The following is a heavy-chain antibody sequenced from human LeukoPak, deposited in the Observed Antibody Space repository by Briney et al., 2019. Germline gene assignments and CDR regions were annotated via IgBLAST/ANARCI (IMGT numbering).Heavy chain of an antibody. J-gene: IGHJ3*02. CDR2: INYSGGST. V-gene: IGHV3-23*01. CDR1: GFNFISYA. CDR3: AKGGGHAAFGI. Sequence: GGSLRLSCAASGFNFISYAMSWVRQAPGKGLEWVSSINYSGGSTYYADSVKGRFTISRDNSKNTLYLLMNSLRVDDTAVYYCAKGGGHAAFGIWGQGTTVTVSS. D-gene: IGHD3-16*01.